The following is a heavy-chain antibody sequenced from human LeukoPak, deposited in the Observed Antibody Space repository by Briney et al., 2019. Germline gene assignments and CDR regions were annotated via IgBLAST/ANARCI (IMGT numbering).Heavy chain of an antibody. CDR2: IWYDGSKR. CDR1: GFTFSNQG. V-gene: IGHV3-33*01. J-gene: IGHJ4*02. Sequence: PGGSLRLSCAASGFTFSNQGMHWVRQAPGKGLEWVAVIWYDGSKRYYADSVKGRLTISRDNSKNTLYLEMNSLRAEDTAVYYCARDRAVRYFDYWGQGTLVTVSS. CDR3: ARDRAVRYFDY. D-gene: IGHD3-16*02.